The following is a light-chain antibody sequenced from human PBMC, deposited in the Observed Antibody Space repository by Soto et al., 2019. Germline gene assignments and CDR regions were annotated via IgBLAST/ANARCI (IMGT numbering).Light chain of an antibody. CDR2: DVS. J-gene: IGLJ1*01. V-gene: IGLV2-11*01. Sequence: QSALTQPRSVSGSPGQSVTISCSGTDNDVGGYNFVSWYQQHPGKAPKLMVFDVSKRPSGVPGRFSGSKSGTTASLTISGLQAEDEADYYCCSFAGSLNFVFGTGTKLPS. CDR1: DNDVGGYNF. CDR3: CSFAGSLNFV.